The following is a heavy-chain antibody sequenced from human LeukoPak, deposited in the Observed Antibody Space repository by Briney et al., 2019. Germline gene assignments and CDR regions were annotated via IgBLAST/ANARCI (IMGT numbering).Heavy chain of an antibody. CDR2: IFHSGST. V-gene: IGHV4-59*01. D-gene: IGHD3-22*01. CDR3: ARYDSDGGHCDY. Sequence: SETLSLTCTVSGGSISSYYWSWIRQSPGKGLEWIGYIFHSGSTTCNPSLKSRVIISVDTSRNQFSLRLSSVTAADTAMYYCARYDSDGGHCDYWGQGTLVTVSS. J-gene: IGHJ4*02. CDR1: GGSISSYY.